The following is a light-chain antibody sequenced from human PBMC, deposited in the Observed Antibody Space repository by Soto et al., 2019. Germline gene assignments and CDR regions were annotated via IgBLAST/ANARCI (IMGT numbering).Light chain of an antibody. CDR3: QPYTIFRHRT. J-gene: IGKJ4*01. V-gene: IGKV3-15*01. CDR2: GAS. CDR1: QSVSSN. Sequence: EIGMTLSPATLSASKGERVTISCRASQSVSSNLAWYQQKPGQAPRLLIYGASSRATGVPARFTGSGSGTAFTLTISSLQPEDFAVCYCQPYTIFRHRTFGEGTKVDIK.